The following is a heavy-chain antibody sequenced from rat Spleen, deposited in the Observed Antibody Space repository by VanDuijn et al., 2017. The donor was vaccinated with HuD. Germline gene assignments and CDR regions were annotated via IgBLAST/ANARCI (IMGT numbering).Heavy chain of an antibody. D-gene: IGHD1-12*02. CDR3: ARAYYDGTLPLGD. J-gene: IGHJ2*01. Sequence: QVQLMESGPGLVQPSETLSLTCTVSGFSLTSYGVSWVRQPPGKGLAWIAAIWRGGSKYYNSAIKSRLSISRETPKSQVLLKMNSLQTEDTATYYCARAYYDGTLPLGDWGQGVMVTVSS. CDR2: IWRGGSK. V-gene: IGHV2-15*01. CDR1: GFSLTSYG.